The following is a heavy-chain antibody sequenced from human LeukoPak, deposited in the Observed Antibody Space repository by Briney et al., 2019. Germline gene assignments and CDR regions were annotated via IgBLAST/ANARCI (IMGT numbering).Heavy chain of an antibody. D-gene: IGHD3-3*01. V-gene: IGHV3-43*02. Sequence: PGGSLRLSCAASGFTFDDYAMHWVRQAPGKGLEWVSLISGDGGSTYYADSVKGRFTISRENSKNSLYLQMNSLRTEDTALYYCAKAITIFGVVNYYYYGMDVWGQGTTVTVSS. CDR3: AKAITIFGVVNYYYYGMDV. J-gene: IGHJ6*02. CDR2: ISGDGGST. CDR1: GFTFDDYA.